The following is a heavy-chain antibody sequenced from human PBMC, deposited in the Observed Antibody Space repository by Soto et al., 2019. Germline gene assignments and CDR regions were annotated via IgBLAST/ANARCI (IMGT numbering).Heavy chain of an antibody. CDR3: ARGIRYGSGSYYNNGAWFDP. D-gene: IGHD3-10*01. J-gene: IGHJ5*02. CDR2: INPNSGGT. V-gene: IGHV1-2*04. CDR1: GYTFTGYY. Sequence: ASVKVSCKASGYTFTGYYMHWVRQAPGQGLEWMGWINPNSGGTNYAQKFQGWVTMTRDTSISTAYMELSRLRSDDTAVYYCARGIRYGSGSYYNNGAWFDPGGQGTLVTVSS.